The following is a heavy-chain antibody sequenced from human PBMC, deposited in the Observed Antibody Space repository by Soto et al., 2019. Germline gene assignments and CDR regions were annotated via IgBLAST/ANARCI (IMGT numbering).Heavy chain of an antibody. V-gene: IGHV3-23*01. CDR2: ISGSGGST. J-gene: IGHJ6*02. D-gene: IGHD3-3*01. Sequence: AGGSLRLSCAASGFTFSSYAMSWVRQAPGKGLEWVSAISGSGGSTYYADSVKGRFTISRDNSKNTLYLQMNSLRAEDTAVYYWAAYSYYDFWSGYENYYGMDVWGQGTTVTVSS. CDR3: AAYSYYDFWSGYENYYGMDV. CDR1: GFTFSSYA.